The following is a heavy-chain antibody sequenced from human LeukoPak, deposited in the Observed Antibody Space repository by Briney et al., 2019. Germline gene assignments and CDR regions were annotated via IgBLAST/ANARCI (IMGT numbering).Heavy chain of an antibody. D-gene: IGHD6-13*01. Sequence: SETLSLTCAVFGGSFSGYYWSWIRQSPEKGLEWIGEMSHTGATNYNPSLKSRVTVSVDTSKNQFSLKLSSVTAADTAVYYCARHGYSSSWSYYYYYGMDVWGQGTTVTVSS. CDR2: MSHTGAT. CDR1: GGSFSGYY. V-gene: IGHV4-34*01. CDR3: ARHGYSSSWSYYYYYGMDV. J-gene: IGHJ6*02.